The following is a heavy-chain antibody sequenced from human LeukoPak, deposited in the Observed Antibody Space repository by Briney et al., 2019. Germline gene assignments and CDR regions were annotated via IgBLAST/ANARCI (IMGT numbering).Heavy chain of an antibody. CDR2: ISYDGSNK. V-gene: IGHV3-30-3*01. J-gene: IGHJ4*02. CDR3: ARGLYYGSGSGDYFDY. CDR1: GFTFSSYA. Sequence: GGSLRLSCAASGFTFSSYAMHWVRQAPGKGLEWVAVISYDGSNKYYADSVKGRFTISRDNSKNTLYLQMNSLRAEDTAVYYCARGLYYGSGSGDYFDYWGQGTLVTVSS. D-gene: IGHD3-10*01.